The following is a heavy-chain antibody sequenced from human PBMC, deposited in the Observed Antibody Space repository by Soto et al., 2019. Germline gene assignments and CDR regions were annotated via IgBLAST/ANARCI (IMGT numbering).Heavy chain of an antibody. CDR3: TVCGSGNGFVAA. D-gene: IGHD3-10*01. CDR1: GFTFSDHY. CDR2: SQNKADSYTT. V-gene: IGHV3-72*01. Sequence: EVQLVESGGGLVQPGGSLRLSCAASGFTFSDHYMDWVRQAPGKGLAWVGRSQNKADSYTTVYAASVKGRFTNSKDGSNNSLFLQMNSLKTEDTAVYYCTVCGSGNGFVAAWGQGILVTVSS. J-gene: IGHJ4*02.